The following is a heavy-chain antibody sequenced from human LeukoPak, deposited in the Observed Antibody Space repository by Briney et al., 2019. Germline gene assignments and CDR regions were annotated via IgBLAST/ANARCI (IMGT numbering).Heavy chain of an antibody. Sequence: GGSLRLSCAASGFTFSSYAMSWVRQAPGKGLEWASAISGRGGSTYYADSVKGRFTISRDNSKNTLYLQMNSLRAEDTAVYYCAKGIGPRSAVGATPWDYWGQGTLVTVSS. V-gene: IGHV3-23*01. CDR3: AKGIGPRSAVGATPWDY. CDR2: ISGRGGST. CDR1: GFTFSSYA. J-gene: IGHJ4*02. D-gene: IGHD1-26*01.